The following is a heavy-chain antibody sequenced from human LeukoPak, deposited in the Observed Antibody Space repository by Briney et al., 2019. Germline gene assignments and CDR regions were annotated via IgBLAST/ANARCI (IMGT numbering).Heavy chain of an antibody. D-gene: IGHD6-19*01. Sequence: SETLSLTCTVSGGSISSSSYYWGWIRQPPGKGLEWIGSIYYSGSTYYNPSLKSRVTISVDTSKNQFSLKLSSVTAADTAVYYCARDRSSGWYAGNWFDPWGQGTLVTVSS. J-gene: IGHJ5*02. CDR2: IYYSGST. CDR1: GGSISSSSYY. V-gene: IGHV4-39*07. CDR3: ARDRSSGWYAGNWFDP.